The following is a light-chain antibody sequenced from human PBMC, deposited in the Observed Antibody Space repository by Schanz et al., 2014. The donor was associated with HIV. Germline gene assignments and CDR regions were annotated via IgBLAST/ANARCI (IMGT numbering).Light chain of an antibody. V-gene: IGLV1-40*01. CDR1: SSNIGARYD. Sequence: QSVLTQPPSVSGAPGQRVTISCTGSSSNIGARYDVHWYQQLPGPAPKLVIYGNKNRPSGVPDRFSGSRSDTSASLTITGLQADDEADYYCQSYDSSLRASVFGGGTQLTVL. CDR2: GNK. J-gene: IGLJ3*02. CDR3: QSYDSSLRASV.